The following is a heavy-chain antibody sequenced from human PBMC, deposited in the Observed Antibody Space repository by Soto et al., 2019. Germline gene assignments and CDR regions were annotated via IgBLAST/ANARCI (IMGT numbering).Heavy chain of an antibody. D-gene: IGHD1-1*01. V-gene: IGHV3-30-3*01. CDR1: GFTFSSYA. J-gene: IGHJ4*02. CDR2: ISYDGSNK. CDR3: ARSRVTHNPIDY. Sequence: QPGGSLRLSCAASGFTFSSYAMHWVRQAPGKGLEWVAVISYDGSNKYYADSVKGRFTISRDNSKNTLYLQMNSLRAEDTAVYYCARSRVTHNPIDYWGQGTLVTVSS.